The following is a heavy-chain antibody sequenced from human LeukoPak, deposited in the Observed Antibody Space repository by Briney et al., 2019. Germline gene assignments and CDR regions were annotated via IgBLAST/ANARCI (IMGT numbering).Heavy chain of an antibody. J-gene: IGHJ4*02. CDR2: ISSSSYI. CDR3: ARDYYGSGSYYNGAY. CDR1: GFTFSSYS. D-gene: IGHD3-10*01. V-gene: IGHV3-21*01. Sequence: GGSLRHSCAASGFTFSSYSMNWVRQAPGKGLEWVSSISSSSYIYYADSVKGRFTISRDNAKNSLYLQMNSLRAEDTAVYYCARDYYGSGSYYNGAYWGQGTLVTVSS.